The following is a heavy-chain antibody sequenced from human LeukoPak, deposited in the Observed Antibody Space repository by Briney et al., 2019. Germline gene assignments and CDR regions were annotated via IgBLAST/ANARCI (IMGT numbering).Heavy chain of an antibody. CDR3: ARVPDYGSGSWFDY. Sequence: GGSLRLSCAASGFTVSSNYMSWVRQAPGKGLEWVSVIYSGGSTYHADSVRGRFTISRDKSKNTLYPQMNSLRAEDTAVYYCARVPDYGSGSWFDYWGQGTLVTVSS. D-gene: IGHD3-10*01. J-gene: IGHJ4*02. V-gene: IGHV3-66*01. CDR1: GFTVSSNY. CDR2: IYSGGST.